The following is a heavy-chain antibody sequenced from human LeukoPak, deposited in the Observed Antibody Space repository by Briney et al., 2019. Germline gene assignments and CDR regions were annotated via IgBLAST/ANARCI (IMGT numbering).Heavy chain of an antibody. Sequence: GRSLRLSCAASGFTFSSYGMHWVRQAPGKGLEWVAVISYDGSNKYYADSVKGRFIISRDNSKNTLYLQMNSLRAEDTAVYYCAKGSGIAAAGPRVLDVWGKGTTVTVSS. J-gene: IGHJ6*04. D-gene: IGHD6-13*01. CDR3: AKGSGIAAAGPRVLDV. CDR2: ISYDGSNK. V-gene: IGHV3-30*18. CDR1: GFTFSSYG.